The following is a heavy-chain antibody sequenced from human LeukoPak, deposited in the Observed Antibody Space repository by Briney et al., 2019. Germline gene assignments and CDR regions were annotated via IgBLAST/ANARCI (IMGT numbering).Heavy chain of an antibody. CDR2: ISGSGGST. CDR3: ARGFTYFDS. V-gene: IGHV3-23*01. J-gene: IGHJ4*02. CDR1: GFTFRIYA. Sequence: PGGSLRLSCAGSGFTFRIYAMSWVRQAPGKGLEWVSAISGSGGSTYYADSVKGRFTISRDNSKNTLYLQMNSLRAEDTAVYYCARGFTYFDSWGQGTLVTVSS. D-gene: IGHD3-10*01.